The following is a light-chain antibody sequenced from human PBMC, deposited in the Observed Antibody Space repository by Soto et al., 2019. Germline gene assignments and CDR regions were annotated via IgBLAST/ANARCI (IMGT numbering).Light chain of an antibody. CDR2: AAY. CDR3: LQHNSYPPT. J-gene: IGKJ1*01. Sequence: DIQMTQSPSSLSASVGDRVTITCRASQDIRNDLGWFQQNPGKAPKRIIYAAYSLQSGGPSRLSSSGSGTEFILTISSLQPEDYETYYCLQHNSYPPTFGQGTRVEI. CDR1: QDIRND. V-gene: IGKV1-17*01.